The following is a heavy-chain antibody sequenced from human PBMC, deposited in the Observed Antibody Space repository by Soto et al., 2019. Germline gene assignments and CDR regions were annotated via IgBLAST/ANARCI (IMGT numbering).Heavy chain of an antibody. V-gene: IGHV1-2*04. D-gene: IGHD2-2*01. CDR3: ARSEQYQLPFDY. J-gene: IGHJ4*02. CDR1: GYTFTSYG. Sequence: ASVKVSCKASGYTFTSYGISWVRQAPGQGLEWMGWINPNSGGTNYAQKFQGWVTMTRDTSISTAYMELSRLRSDDTAVYYCARSEQYQLPFDYWGQGTLVTVSS. CDR2: INPNSGGT.